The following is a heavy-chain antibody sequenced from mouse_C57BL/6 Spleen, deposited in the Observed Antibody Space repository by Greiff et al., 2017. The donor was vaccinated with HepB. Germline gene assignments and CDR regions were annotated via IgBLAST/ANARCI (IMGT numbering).Heavy chain of an antibody. J-gene: IGHJ2*01. Sequence: VQLQQPGAELVKPGASVKLSCKASGYTFTSYWMHWVKQRPGRGLEWIGRIDPNSGGTKYNEKFKSKATLTVDKPSSTAYMQISSLTSEDAAVYYCARGSYYGSSYEYYFDYWGQGTTLTVSS. CDR1: GYTFTSYW. D-gene: IGHD1-1*01. CDR2: IDPNSGGT. CDR3: ARGSYYGSSYEYYFDY. V-gene: IGHV1-72*01.